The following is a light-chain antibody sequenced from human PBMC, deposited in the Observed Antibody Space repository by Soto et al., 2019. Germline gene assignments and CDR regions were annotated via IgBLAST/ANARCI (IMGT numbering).Light chain of an antibody. CDR2: WAS. Sequence: DIVMTQSPESLAVSLGEGATINCKSSQSLLHISNNKNFLAWYQQRPGQAPRLLLYWASTRKFGVPDRFTGSGSGTDFTLSISSLQAEDVAVYYCQQYYSAPRTFGQGTKVEL. J-gene: IGKJ1*01. V-gene: IGKV4-1*01. CDR1: QSLLHISNNKNF. CDR3: QQYYSAPRT.